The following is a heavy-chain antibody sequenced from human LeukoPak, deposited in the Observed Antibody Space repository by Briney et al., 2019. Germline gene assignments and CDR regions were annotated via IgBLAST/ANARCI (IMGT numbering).Heavy chain of an antibody. V-gene: IGHV3-30-3*01. CDR2: ISYDGSNK. Sequence: PGGSLRLSCAASGSTFSSYAMHWVRQAAGKGLEWVAVISYDGSNKYYADSVKGRFTISRDNSKNTLYLQMNSLRAEDTAVYYCASPVLNWGQGTLVTVSS. CDR1: GSTFSSYA. CDR3: ASPVLN. J-gene: IGHJ4*02.